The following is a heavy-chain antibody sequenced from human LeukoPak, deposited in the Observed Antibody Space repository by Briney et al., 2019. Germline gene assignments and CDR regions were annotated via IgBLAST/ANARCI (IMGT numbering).Heavy chain of an antibody. D-gene: IGHD2-15*01. CDR3: ARDGDIVVVVAATLHAFDI. CDR2: IYYSGST. CDR1: GGSISSSSYY. V-gene: IGHV4-39*07. Sequence: SETLSLTCTVSGGSISSSSYYWGWIRQPPGKGLEWIGSIYYSGSTYYNPSLKSRVTISVDTSKNQFSLKLSSVTAADTAVYYCARDGDIVVVVAATLHAFDIWGQGTMVTVSS. J-gene: IGHJ3*02.